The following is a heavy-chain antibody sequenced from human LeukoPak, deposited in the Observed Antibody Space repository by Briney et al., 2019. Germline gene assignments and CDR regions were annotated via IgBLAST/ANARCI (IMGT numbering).Heavy chain of an antibody. CDR2: IYYSGST. CDR1: GGSISSYY. V-gene: IGHV4-59*01. D-gene: IGHD5-12*01. CDR3: ARSAGRGYSGYDVDY. Sequence: SETLSLTCTVSGGSISSYYWSWIRQPPGKGLEWIGYIYYSGSTNYNPSLKSRVTISVDTSKNQFSLKPSSVTAADTAVYYCARSAGRGYSGYDVDYWGQGTLVTVSS. J-gene: IGHJ4*02.